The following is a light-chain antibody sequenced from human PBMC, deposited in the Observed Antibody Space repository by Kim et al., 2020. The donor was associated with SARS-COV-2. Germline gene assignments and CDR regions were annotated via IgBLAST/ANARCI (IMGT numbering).Light chain of an antibody. J-gene: IGKJ4*01. V-gene: IGKV1-17*03. Sequence: VSVGDRGTSTGRASQGIVNYLAWFQQKPEKVPQRLSYAASRLQGGVPSRFSGTGSGTEFTLTISSLQPEDFTTYYCLQHKDYPRTFGGGTKVDIK. CDR3: LQHKDYPRT. CDR1: QGIVNY. CDR2: AAS.